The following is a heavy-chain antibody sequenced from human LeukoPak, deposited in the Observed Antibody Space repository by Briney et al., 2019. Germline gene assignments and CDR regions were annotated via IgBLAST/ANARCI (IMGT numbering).Heavy chain of an antibody. CDR2: IIPICGTA. V-gene: IGHV1-69*05. Sequence: SVKVSCKASGGTFSSYAISWVRQAPGQGLEWMGGIIPICGTANYAQKFQGRVTITTDESTSTAYMELSSLRSEDTAVYYCARVGIGAARPVAYFDYWGQGTLVTVSS. D-gene: IGHD6-6*01. J-gene: IGHJ4*02. CDR3: ARVGIGAARPVAYFDY. CDR1: GGTFSSYA.